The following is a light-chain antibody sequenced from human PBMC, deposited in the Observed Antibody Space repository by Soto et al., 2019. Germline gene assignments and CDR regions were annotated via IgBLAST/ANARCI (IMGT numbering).Light chain of an antibody. V-gene: IGLV2-11*01. CDR1: SSDVGGYNY. Sequence: QSVLTQPRSVSGSPGQSVTISCTGTSSDVGGYNYVSWYQQHPGKAPKLMIYDVSKRPSGVPDRFSGSKSGNTASLTISGLQAEDEADYYCCSYAGSYTFAWVFGGGTKLTVL. J-gene: IGLJ2*01. CDR2: DVS. CDR3: CSYAGSYTFAWV.